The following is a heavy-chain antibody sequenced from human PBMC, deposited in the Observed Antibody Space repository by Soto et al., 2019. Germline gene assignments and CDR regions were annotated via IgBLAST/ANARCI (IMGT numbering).Heavy chain of an antibody. CDR3: AIVGVDVVQVPTAIGWFDH. Sequence: SENLSLTSTVSGGSISNQYWSCIRQPTGEGQERIGYNYYRGSTDYNPSIKSRDTISKDTSKNHFSLKLSSVTASDTAFYYFAIVGVDVVQVPTAIGWFDHWGQVALVTVSS. V-gene: IGHV4-59*11. CDR2: NYYRGST. CDR1: GGSISNQY. J-gene: IGHJ5*02. D-gene: IGHD2-2*02.